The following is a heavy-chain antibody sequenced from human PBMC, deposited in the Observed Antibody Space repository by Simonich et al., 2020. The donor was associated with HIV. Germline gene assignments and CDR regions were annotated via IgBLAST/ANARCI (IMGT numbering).Heavy chain of an antibody. D-gene: IGHD1-26*01. V-gene: IGHV3-33*01. CDR1: GFTFDSYG. CDR2: IWYDGNNK. J-gene: IGHJ3*02. Sequence: QVQLVESGGGVVQPGRSLRLSCAASGFTFDSYGMHWVRQAPGKGLGVGAGIWYDGNNKYYADSVKGRFTISSDNSKNTLSLQMNSLRAEDTAFYYCARGGWELYGGAFDIWGQGTMVTVSS. CDR3: ARGGWELYGGAFDI.